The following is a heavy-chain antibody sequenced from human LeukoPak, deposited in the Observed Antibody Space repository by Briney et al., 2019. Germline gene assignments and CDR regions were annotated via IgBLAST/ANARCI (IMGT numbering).Heavy chain of an antibody. CDR2: ISWNSGSI. CDR3: AKDMGACSGGSCYSAQAYGMDV. J-gene: IGHJ6*02. Sequence: GRSLRLSCAASGFTFDDYAMHWVRQDPGKGLEWVSGISWNSGSIGYADSVKGRFTISGDNAKNSLYLQMNSLRAEDTALYYCAKDMGACSGGSCYSAQAYGMDVWGQGTTVTVSS. V-gene: IGHV3-9*01. CDR1: GFTFDDYA. D-gene: IGHD2-15*01.